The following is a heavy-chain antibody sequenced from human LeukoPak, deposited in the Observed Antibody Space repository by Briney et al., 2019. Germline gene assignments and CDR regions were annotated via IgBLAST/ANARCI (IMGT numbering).Heavy chain of an antibody. J-gene: IGHJ3*02. CDR3: ASPYYYDSSGYYWDDAFDI. D-gene: IGHD3-22*01. CDR2: IYYSGST. CDR1: GGSISSRSYY. Sequence: SETLSLTCTVSGGSISSRSYYWGWIRQPPGKGLEWIGSIYYSGSTYYNPSLKSRVTISVDTSKNQFSLKLSSVTAADTAVYYCASPYYYDSSGYYWDDAFDIWGQGTMVTVSS. V-gene: IGHV4-39*01.